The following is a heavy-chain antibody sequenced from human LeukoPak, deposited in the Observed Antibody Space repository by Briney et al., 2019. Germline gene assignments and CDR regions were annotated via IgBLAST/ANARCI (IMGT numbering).Heavy chain of an antibody. CDR1: GGTFSSYA. Sequence: ASVKVSCKASGGTFSSYAISWVRQAPGQGLEWMGWISAYNGNTNYAQKLQGRVTMTTDTSTSTAYMELRSLRSDDTAVYYCARGAGNDYGDYPVEGDSWGQGTLVTVSS. CDR3: ARGAGNDYGDYPVEGDS. D-gene: IGHD4-17*01. J-gene: IGHJ5*01. CDR2: ISAYNGNT. V-gene: IGHV1-18*01.